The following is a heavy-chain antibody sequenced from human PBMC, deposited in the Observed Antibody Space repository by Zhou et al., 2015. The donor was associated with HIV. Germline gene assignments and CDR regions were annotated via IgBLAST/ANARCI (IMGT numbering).Heavy chain of an antibody. CDR2: IIPILDIT. V-gene: IGHV1-69*02. Sequence: QVQLVQSGAEVKTPGSSVKVSCKASGATFTNYTLTWVRQAPGQGLEWMGRIIPILDITNYAQRFQGRVTITADRSTNTAYMELSNLRPDDTAVYYCARVSNIVVVPAAMEVDAFDIWGQGTMVTVSS. CDR1: GATFTNYT. D-gene: IGHD2-2*01. J-gene: IGHJ3*02. CDR3: ARVSNIVVVPAAMEVDAFDI.